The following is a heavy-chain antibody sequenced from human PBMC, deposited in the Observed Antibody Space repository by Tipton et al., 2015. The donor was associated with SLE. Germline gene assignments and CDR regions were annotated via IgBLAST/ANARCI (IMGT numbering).Heavy chain of an antibody. CDR1: GYTLSGFY. D-gene: IGHD5-18*01. J-gene: IGHJ4*02. CDR2: INPNTGGT. CDR3: ARMGYNYGHDY. V-gene: IGHV1-2*04. Sequence: QSGPEVKKPGASVKVSCKASGYTLSGFYLHWVRQAPGQGLEWMGWINPNTGGTNYAQKFQGWVTMTSDTSINTAYMELSRLKSDDTAVYYCARMGYNYGHDYWGQGTLVTVSS.